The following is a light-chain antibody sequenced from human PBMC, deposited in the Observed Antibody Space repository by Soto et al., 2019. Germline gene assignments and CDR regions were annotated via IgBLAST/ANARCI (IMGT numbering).Light chain of an antibody. V-gene: IGKV3D-15*01. Sequence: EVVMTQSPATLSVSPGERATLSCRASQSVSTSLAWYQHKPGQAPRLLIFGAFARATGIPARFSGGGSGTEFTLTISILQSEDFAVYYCQQYNNWPLLTFGGGTKVEIK. J-gene: IGKJ4*01. CDR2: GAF. CDR3: QQYNNWPLLT. CDR1: QSVSTS.